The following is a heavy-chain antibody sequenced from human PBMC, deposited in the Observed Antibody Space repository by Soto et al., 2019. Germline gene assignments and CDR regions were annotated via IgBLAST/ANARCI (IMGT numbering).Heavy chain of an antibody. J-gene: IGHJ4*02. D-gene: IGHD3-16*01. CDR3: AREVVKWGGEF. V-gene: IGHV4-34*01. Sequence: SETLSLTCAVYGGSFSGYYWSWIRQPPGKGLEWIGEINHSGSTNYNPSLKSRVTISVDTSKNQFSLKLSAVTAADTAVYYCAREVVKWGGEFWGRGILVTVS. CDR2: INHSGST. CDR1: GGSFSGYY.